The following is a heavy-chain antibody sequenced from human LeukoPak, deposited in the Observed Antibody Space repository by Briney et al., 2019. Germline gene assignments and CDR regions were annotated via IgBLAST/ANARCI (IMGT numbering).Heavy chain of an antibody. CDR2: INHSGST. CDR1: GGSFSGYY. Sequence: PSETLSLTCAVYGGSFSGYYWSWIRQPPGKGLGWIGEINHSGSTNYNPSLKSRVTISVDTSKNQFSLKLSSVTAADTAVYYCARPAVVTVALGIWGQGTMVTVSS. CDR3: ARPAVVTVALGI. J-gene: IGHJ3*02. D-gene: IGHD2-2*01. V-gene: IGHV4-34*01.